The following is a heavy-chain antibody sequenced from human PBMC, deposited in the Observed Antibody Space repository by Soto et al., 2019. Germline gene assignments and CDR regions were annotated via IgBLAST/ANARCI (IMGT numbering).Heavy chain of an antibody. Sequence: EVQLVESGGGLVQPGGSLRLSCAASGFTLSDFYIDWVRQTPGKGLEWVGRSRNKANSYTTEYAASVRGRFTISRDDSKNSLYLQMNSLKTEDSAVYYCTRALFGRYDFDYWGLGTLVTVSS. CDR3: TRALFGRYDFDY. CDR1: GFTLSDFY. D-gene: IGHD3-10*01. CDR2: SRNKANSYTT. V-gene: IGHV3-72*01. J-gene: IGHJ4*02.